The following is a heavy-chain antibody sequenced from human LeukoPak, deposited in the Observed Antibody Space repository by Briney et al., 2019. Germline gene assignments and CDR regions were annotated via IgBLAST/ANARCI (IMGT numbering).Heavy chain of an antibody. Sequence: PGGSLRLSCAASGFSFNNYALHWVRQAPGKGLEWVALISFDGTKTYYADSVKGRFTISRDNSKNTLYLLMGSLRINDTAVYYCARDADYKIGLASDSWGQGTLVTVSS. V-gene: IGHV3-30*04. CDR2: ISFDGTKT. CDR3: ARDADYKIGLASDS. J-gene: IGHJ4*02. D-gene: IGHD5-12*01. CDR1: GFSFNNYA.